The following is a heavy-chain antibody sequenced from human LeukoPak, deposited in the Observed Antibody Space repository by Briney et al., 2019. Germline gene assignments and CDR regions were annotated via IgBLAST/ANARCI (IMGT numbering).Heavy chain of an antibody. CDR2: INPNSGGT. CDR3: ARDLTPYSSGWYVGAFDI. CDR1: GYTFTGYY. V-gene: IGHV1-2*02. D-gene: IGHD6-19*01. J-gene: IGHJ3*02. Sequence: ASVKVSCKASGYTFTGYYMHWVRQAPGQGLEWMGWINPNSGGTNYAQKFQGRVTMTRDTSISTAYMELSRLRSDDTAVYYCARDLTPYSSGWYVGAFDIWGQGTMVTVSS.